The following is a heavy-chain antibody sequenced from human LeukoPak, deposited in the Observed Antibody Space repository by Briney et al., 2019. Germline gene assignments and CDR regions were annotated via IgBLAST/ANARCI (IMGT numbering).Heavy chain of an antibody. Sequence: GGSLRLSCAASGFTFSSYEMNWVRQAPGKGLEWVSYISSSGSTLYYADSVKGRFTISRDNAKNSLYLQMNSLRAEDTAVYYCARGSVAGNYYYYGMDVWGQGTTVTASS. J-gene: IGHJ6*02. CDR1: GFTFSSYE. CDR2: ISSSGSTL. V-gene: IGHV3-48*03. CDR3: ARGSVAGNYYYYGMDV. D-gene: IGHD6-19*01.